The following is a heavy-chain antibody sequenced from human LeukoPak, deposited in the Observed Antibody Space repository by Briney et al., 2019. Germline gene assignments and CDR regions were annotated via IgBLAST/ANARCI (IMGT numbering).Heavy chain of an antibody. CDR3: ARLSQQLATYNWFDP. Sequence: ASVKVSCKASGYTFTSYAISWVRQAPGQGLEWMGGIIPIFGTANYAQKFQGRVTITADESTSTAYMELSSLRSEDTAVYYCARLSQQLATYNWFDPWGQGTLVTVSS. CDR2: IIPIFGTA. J-gene: IGHJ5*02. CDR1: GYTFTSYA. D-gene: IGHD6-6*01. V-gene: IGHV1-69*13.